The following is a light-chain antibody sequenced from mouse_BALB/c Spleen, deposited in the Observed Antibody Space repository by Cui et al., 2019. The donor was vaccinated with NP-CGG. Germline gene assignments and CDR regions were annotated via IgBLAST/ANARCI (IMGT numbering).Light chain of an antibody. CDR2: GTD. CDR3: ALWYSNHWV. V-gene: IGLV1*01. CDR1: TGAVTTYNY. Sequence: QAVATQESAPTTSPGETVTLTCRSSTGAVTTYNYANWVQEKPNHLFTGLIGGTDNRAPGVPARFSGSLIGGKAALTITGAQTEDEAIYFCALWYSNHWVFGGGTKLAVL. J-gene: IGLJ1*01.